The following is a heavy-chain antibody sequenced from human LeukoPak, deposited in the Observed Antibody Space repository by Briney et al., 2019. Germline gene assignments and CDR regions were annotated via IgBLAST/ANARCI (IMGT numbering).Heavy chain of an antibody. D-gene: IGHD1-26*01. CDR3: GRDFGLSGTKRSFDL. Sequence: GGSLRLSCATSGFTFSSDGMHWVRQAPGKGLEWVAVIWQDGSNEYYADSVKGRFTISRDNAKNSLSLQMNSLRAEDTAVYYCGRDFGLSGTKRSFDLWGQGTMVTVSS. V-gene: IGHV3-33*01. J-gene: IGHJ3*01. CDR1: GFTFSSDG. CDR2: IWQDGSNE.